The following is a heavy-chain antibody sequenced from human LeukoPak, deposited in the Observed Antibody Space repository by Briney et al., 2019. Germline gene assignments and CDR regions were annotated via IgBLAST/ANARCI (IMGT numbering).Heavy chain of an antibody. Sequence: PSQTLSLTCTVSGGSVSSGSYYWSWIRQPSGKGLEWIGYIYYSGSTNYNPSLKSRVTISVDTSKNQFSLKLSSVTAADTAVYYCASSLWTYDILTGYGYWGQGTLVTVSS. D-gene: IGHD3-9*01. CDR1: GGSVSSGSYY. CDR2: IYYSGST. V-gene: IGHV4-61*01. J-gene: IGHJ4*02. CDR3: ASSLWTYDILTGYGY.